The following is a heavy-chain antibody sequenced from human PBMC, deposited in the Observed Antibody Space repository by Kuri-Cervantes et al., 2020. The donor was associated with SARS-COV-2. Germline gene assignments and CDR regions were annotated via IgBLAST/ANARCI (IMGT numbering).Heavy chain of an antibody. CDR3: ATRTENYYDSSGYFFYAFDI. Sequence: SVKVSCKASGGTFSSYAISWVRQAPGQGLEWMGGIIPIFGTANYAQKFQGRVTITTDESTSTAYTELSSLRSEDTAVYYCATRTENYYDSSGYFFYAFDIWGQGTMVTVSS. J-gene: IGHJ3*02. D-gene: IGHD3-22*01. CDR1: GGTFSSYA. CDR2: IIPIFGTA. V-gene: IGHV1-69*05.